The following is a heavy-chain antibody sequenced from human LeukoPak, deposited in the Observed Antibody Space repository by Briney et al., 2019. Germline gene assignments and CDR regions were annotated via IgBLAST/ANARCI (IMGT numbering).Heavy chain of an antibody. J-gene: IGHJ5*02. V-gene: IGHV4-39*01. D-gene: IGHD3-16*02. CDR1: GGSINSGGYY. CDR2: IDYSGSA. CDR3: ARRTYSYGFRFDP. Sequence: PSETLSLTCNVSGGSINSGGYYWGWIRQPPGKGLEWIGSIDYSGSAVYSPSLKSRLTISVDTSKNQFSLRVASVTAADTAVYSWARRTYSYGFRFDPWGKGTLVTVSS.